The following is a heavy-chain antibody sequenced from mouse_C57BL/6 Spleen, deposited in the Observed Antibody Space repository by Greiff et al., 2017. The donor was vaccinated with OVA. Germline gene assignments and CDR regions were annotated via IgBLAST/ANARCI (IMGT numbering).Heavy chain of an antibody. CDR3: ARRTPDAMDD. V-gene: IGHV1-52*01. CDR2: IDPSDSET. Sequence: QVQLQQPGAELVRPGSSVKLSCKASGYTFTSYWMHWVKQRPIQGLEWIGNIDPSDSETHYNQKFKDKATLTVDKSSSTAYMQLSSLTSEDSAVYYCARRTPDAMDDWGKGTSVTVSS. CDR1: GYTFTSYW. J-gene: IGHJ4*01.